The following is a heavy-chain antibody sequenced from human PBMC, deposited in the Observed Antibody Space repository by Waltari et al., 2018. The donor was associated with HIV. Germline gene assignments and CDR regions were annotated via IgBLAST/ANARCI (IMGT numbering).Heavy chain of an antibody. CDR1: GGSISSSSYY. D-gene: IGHD6-6*01. Sequence: QLQLQESGPGLVKPSEPLSLTCTVSGGSISSSSYYWGWIRQPPGKGLEWIGSIYYSVSTFYNPSLKSRVTISVDTSKNQFSLKLSSVTAADTAVYYCARERGGSIARRYWFDPWGQGTLVTVSS. CDR3: ARERGGSIARRYWFDP. CDR2: IYYSVST. V-gene: IGHV4-39*07. J-gene: IGHJ5*02.